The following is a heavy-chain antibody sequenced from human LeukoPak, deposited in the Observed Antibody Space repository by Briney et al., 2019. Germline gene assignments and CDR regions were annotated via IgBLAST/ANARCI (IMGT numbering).Heavy chain of an antibody. V-gene: IGHV3-66*01. CDR3: ARAAAGESAHYYYGMDV. CDR1: GFTVSTNY. Sequence: PGGSLRLSCAVSGFTVSTNYMSWVRQPPGKGLEWVSVIYSGGSTYYADSVKGRFSISRDNSKNTLYLQMNNLRAEDTAVYYCARAAAGESAHYYYGMDVWGQGTTVTVSS. J-gene: IGHJ6*02. CDR2: IYSGGST. D-gene: IGHD6-25*01.